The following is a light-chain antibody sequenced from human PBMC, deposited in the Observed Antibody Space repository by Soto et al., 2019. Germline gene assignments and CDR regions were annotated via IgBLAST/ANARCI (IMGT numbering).Light chain of an antibody. CDR1: XXVSSX. CDR2: GAS. Sequence: EIVMTQSPATLSVSPXXXXTXXXXASXXVSSXLXWYQQKPGQAPRLLIYGASTRATGIPARFSGSGSGTEFTLTISSLQSEDFXVYYCQXYNXWPPGVTFGPGTKVDIK. CDR3: QXYNXWPPGVT. J-gene: IGKJ3*01. V-gene: IGKV3-15*01.